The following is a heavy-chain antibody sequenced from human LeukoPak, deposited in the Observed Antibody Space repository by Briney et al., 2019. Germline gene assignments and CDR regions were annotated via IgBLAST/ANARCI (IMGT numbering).Heavy chain of an antibody. CDR1: GYTFTNYW. V-gene: IGHV5-51*01. CDR3: ARSSYYGDILPFDY. D-gene: IGHD3-10*01. J-gene: IGHJ4*02. CDR2: IYPGDSDT. Sequence: GESLKISCKGSGYTFTNYWIGWGRQMPGKGLECMGIIYPGDSDTRYSPSFQGQVTISADKSISTAYLQWSSLRASDTAMYYCARSSYYGDILPFDYWGQGTLVTVSS.